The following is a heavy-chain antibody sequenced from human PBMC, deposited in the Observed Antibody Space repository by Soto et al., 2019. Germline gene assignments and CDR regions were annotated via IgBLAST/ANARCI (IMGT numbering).Heavy chain of an antibody. J-gene: IGHJ4*02. CDR2: IYYSGST. CDR3: ARGAYDLWSGSADY. D-gene: IGHD3-3*01. CDR1: CGSISSGGYY. Sequence: QVQLQESGPGLVQPSQTLSLTCTVSCGSISSGGYYWSWIRQHSGKGLEVSGYIYYSGSTSDNPPLKSPVTLSVDSSKNQCSLKMSCVTAADPAVYCCARGAYDLWSGSADYVGQGTLGTVSS. V-gene: IGHV4-31*01.